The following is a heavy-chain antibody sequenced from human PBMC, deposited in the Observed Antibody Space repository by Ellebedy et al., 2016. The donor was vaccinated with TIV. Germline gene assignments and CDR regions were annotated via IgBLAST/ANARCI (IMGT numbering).Heavy chain of an antibody. CDR1: GGSISSYY. Sequence: MPSETLSLTCTVSGGSISSYYWSWIRQPAGKGLEWIGRIYTSGSTNYNPSLKSRVTMSVDTSKNQFSLKLSSVTAADTAVYYCAGDSYYYGSGSPMYYFDYWGQGTLVTVSS. D-gene: IGHD3-10*01. V-gene: IGHV4-4*07. J-gene: IGHJ4*02. CDR2: IYTSGST. CDR3: AGDSYYYGSGSPMYYFDY.